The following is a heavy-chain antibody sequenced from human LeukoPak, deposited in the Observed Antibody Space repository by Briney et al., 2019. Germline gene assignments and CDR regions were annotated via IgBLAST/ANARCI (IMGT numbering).Heavy chain of an antibody. CDR3: VNDGSDYDFDH. Sequence: GGSLRLSCAVSGFTFSSYAMHWVRQAPGKGLEWVAYIRNDGSVKYYADSVKGRFTISRDNSKNTLYVQMNSLRGEDTAVYHCVNDGSDYDFDHWGQGTLVTVSS. V-gene: IGHV3-30*02. J-gene: IGHJ4*02. CDR2: IRNDGSVK. D-gene: IGHD4-17*01. CDR1: GFTFSSYA.